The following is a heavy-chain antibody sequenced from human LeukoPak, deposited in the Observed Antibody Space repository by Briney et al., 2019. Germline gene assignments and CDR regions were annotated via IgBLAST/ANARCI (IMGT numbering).Heavy chain of an antibody. CDR2: IKSKTDGGTT. CDR3: TTASPIAAADL. D-gene: IGHD6-13*01. J-gene: IGHJ5*02. V-gene: IGHV3-15*01. CDR1: GFTFSNAW. Sequence: GGSLRLSCAASGFTFSNAWVSWVRQAPGKGLEWVGRIKSKTDGGTTDYAAPVKGRFTISRDDSKNTLYLQMNSLKTEDTAVYYCTTASPIAAADLWGQGTLVTVSS.